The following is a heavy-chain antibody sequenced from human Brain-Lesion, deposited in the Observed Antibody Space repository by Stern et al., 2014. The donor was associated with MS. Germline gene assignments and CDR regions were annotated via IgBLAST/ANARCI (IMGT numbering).Heavy chain of an antibody. D-gene: IGHD3-10*01. CDR3: ARGERWFDS. CDR1: GFTFSNYW. V-gene: IGHV3-74*02. CDR2: VNNDGRRT. J-gene: IGHJ5*01. Sequence: VQLVASGGGLVQPGGSLRISCAASGFTFSNYWMHWVRQAPGKGLVWVSRVNNDGRRTSYADSVKGRFTMSRDNAKNTLYLQMNSLRVEDTAIYYCARGERWFDSWGQGTLVTVSS.